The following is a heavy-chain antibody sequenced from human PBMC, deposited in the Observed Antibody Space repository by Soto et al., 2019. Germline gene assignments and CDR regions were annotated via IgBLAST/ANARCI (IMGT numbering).Heavy chain of an antibody. V-gene: IGHV4-59*01. CDR1: GGSISSYY. Sequence: SETLSLTCTVSGGSISSYYWSWIRQPPGKGLEWIGYIYYSGSTNYNPSLKSRVTISVDTSKNQLSLKLSSVTAADTAVYYCARQGRGPTVTTGYYYYYMDVWGKGTTVTVSS. J-gene: IGHJ6*03. D-gene: IGHD4-17*01. CDR2: IYYSGST. CDR3: ARQGRGPTVTTGYYYYYMDV.